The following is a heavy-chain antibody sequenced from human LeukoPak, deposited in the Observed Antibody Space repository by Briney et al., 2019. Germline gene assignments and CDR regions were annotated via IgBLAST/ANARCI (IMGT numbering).Heavy chain of an antibody. V-gene: IGHV4-39*01. Sequence: SETLSLTCTVSGGSISSSTYYWGWIRQPPGKGLEWIGTIHYSGSTYYNPSLKSRVTISVDTSKNQFSLRLSSVTAADTAVYYCARRGKRLVGTTMGFEYWGQGMLVTVAS. CDR2: IHYSGST. CDR3: ARRGKRLVGTTMGFEY. D-gene: IGHD1-26*01. J-gene: IGHJ4*02. CDR1: GGSISSSTYY.